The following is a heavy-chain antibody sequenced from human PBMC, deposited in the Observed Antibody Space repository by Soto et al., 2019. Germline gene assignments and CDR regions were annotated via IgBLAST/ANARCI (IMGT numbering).Heavy chain of an antibody. CDR3: AAGSYDYIWGSPSITTFDY. D-gene: IGHD3-16*01. J-gene: IGHJ4*02. CDR1: GFTFTSSA. V-gene: IGHV1-58*02. Sequence: GASVKVSCKASGFTFTSSAMQWVRQARGQRLEWIGWVVVGSGNTNYAQKFQERVTITRDMSTSTAYMELSSLRSEDTAVYYCAAGSYDYIWGSPSITTFDYWGQGTLVTVSS. CDR2: VVVGSGNT.